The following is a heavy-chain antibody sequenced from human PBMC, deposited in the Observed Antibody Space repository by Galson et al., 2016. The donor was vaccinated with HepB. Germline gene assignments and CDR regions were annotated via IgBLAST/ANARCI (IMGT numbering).Heavy chain of an antibody. CDR1: GFTFGSYS. Sequence: LRLSCAVSGFTFGSYSMNWVRQAPGKGLEWVSYISSTSNTIFYADSVQGRFTISRDNAKNSLYLQMNSLRDEDTAVYYCARDGSYCGGDCYSFHYGLDVWAQGTTVTVSS. CDR3: ARDGSYCGGDCYSFHYGLDV. CDR2: ISSTSNTI. J-gene: IGHJ6*02. V-gene: IGHV3-48*02. D-gene: IGHD2-21*02.